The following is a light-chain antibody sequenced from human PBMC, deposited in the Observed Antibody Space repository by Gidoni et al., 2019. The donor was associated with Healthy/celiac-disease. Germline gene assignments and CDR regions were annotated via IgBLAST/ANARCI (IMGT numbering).Light chain of an antibody. CDR1: SSNIGSHT. Sequence: QSVLTQPPSSSGTPGKRVTISCSGRSSNIGSHTVNWYQQLPVTAPKLLIYSNNQRPSGVPDRFSGSKSGTSASLAISGLQSEDEADYYCAAWDDSLNGWVFGGGTKLTVL. J-gene: IGLJ3*02. V-gene: IGLV1-44*01. CDR2: SNN. CDR3: AAWDDSLNGWV.